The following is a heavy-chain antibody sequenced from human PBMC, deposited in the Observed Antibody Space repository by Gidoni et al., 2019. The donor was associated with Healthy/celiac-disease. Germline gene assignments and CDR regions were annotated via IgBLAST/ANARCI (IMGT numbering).Heavy chain of an antibody. CDR3: ARRGIAAAGTGFDY. J-gene: IGHJ4*02. Sequence: STYYNPSLKSRVTISVDTSKNQFSLKLSSVTAADTAVYYCARRGIAAAGTGFDYWGQGTLVTVSS. D-gene: IGHD6-13*01. V-gene: IGHV4-39*01. CDR2: ST.